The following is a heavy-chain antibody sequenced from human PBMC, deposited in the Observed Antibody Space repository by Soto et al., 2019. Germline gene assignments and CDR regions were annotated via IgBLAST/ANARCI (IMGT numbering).Heavy chain of an antibody. CDR3: ATRPPPLWFGELLSNDPDAFDI. CDR1: GYTLTELS. CDR2: FDPEDGET. J-gene: IGHJ3*02. D-gene: IGHD3-10*01. Sequence: ASVKVSCKVSGYTLTELSMHWVRQAPGKGLEWMGGFDPEDGETIYAQKFQGRVTMTEDTSTDTAYMELSSLRSEDTAVYYCATRPPPLWFGELLSNDPDAFDIWGQGTMVTVSS. V-gene: IGHV1-24*01.